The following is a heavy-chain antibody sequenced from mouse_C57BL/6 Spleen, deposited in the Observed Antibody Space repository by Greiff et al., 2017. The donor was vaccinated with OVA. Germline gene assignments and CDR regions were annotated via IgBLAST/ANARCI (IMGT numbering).Heavy chain of an antibody. CDR3: ARRRGGDYSFDY. V-gene: IGHV8-12*01. CDR1: GFSLSTSGMG. Sequence: QVTLKECGPGILQSSQTLSLTCSFSGFSLSTSGMGVSWIRQPSGKGLEWLAHIYWDDDKRYNPSLKSRLTSSKDTSSNQVSLKITSVDTADTATYYCARRRGGDYSFDYWGQGTTLTVSS. J-gene: IGHJ2*01. CDR2: IYWDDDK.